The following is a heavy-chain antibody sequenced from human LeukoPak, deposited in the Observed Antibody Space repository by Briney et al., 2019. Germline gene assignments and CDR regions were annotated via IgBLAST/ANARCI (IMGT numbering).Heavy chain of an antibody. Sequence: GGSPRLSCAASGFTFSSYAMAWVRQAPGKGLEWVSSISGSGDSTYYAASVKGRFTISRDNSKDTLYLQMNSLRAEDTAVYYCAKVLDYYGSGSSDYWGQGALVTVSS. J-gene: IGHJ4*02. CDR1: GFTFSSYA. CDR2: ISGSGDST. CDR3: AKVLDYYGSGSSDY. D-gene: IGHD3-10*01. V-gene: IGHV3-23*01.